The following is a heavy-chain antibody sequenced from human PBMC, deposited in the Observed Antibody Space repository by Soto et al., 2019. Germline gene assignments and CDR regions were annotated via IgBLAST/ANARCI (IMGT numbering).Heavy chain of an antibody. J-gene: IGHJ4*02. V-gene: IGHV4-39*01. CDR3: ASGDGVAHFDY. D-gene: IGHD2-15*01. Sequence: SETLSLTCTVSGGSISSSSYYWGWIRQPPGKGLEWIGSIYYSGSTYYNPSLKSRVTISVDTSKNQFSLKLSSVTAADTAVYYCASGDGVAHFDYWGQGTLVTVSS. CDR2: IYYSGST. CDR1: GGSISSSSYY.